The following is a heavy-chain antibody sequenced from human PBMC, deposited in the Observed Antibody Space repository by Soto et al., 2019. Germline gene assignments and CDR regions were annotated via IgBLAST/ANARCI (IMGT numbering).Heavy chain of an antibody. J-gene: IGHJ3*02. D-gene: IGHD3-16*02. Sequence: SETLSLTCSVSGGSISSSSYYWGWIRQPPGKGLEWIGSIYYSGSTYDNPSLKSRVTISVDTSKNQISLKLSSVTAADTAVYYRAKTHYDYVWGSYRPDAFDIWGQGTMVTVSS. CDR1: GGSISSSSYY. CDR2: IYYSGST. V-gene: IGHV4-39*01. CDR3: AKTHYDYVWGSYRPDAFDI.